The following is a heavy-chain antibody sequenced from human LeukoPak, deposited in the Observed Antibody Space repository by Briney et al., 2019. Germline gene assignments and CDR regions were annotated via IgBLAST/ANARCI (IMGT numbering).Heavy chain of an antibody. J-gene: IGHJ4*02. V-gene: IGHV1-2*02. CDR1: GYTFTCYY. Sequence: ASVKVSCKASGYTFTCYYMHWGRQAPGQGLEWIGLINPNSGGTNYAQKFQGRVTMTRDTSISTAYMELSRLRSDDTAVYYCARDEGVRDYSNYLYAYWGQGTLVTVSS. CDR3: ARDEGVRDYSNYLYAY. D-gene: IGHD4-11*01. CDR2: INPNSGGT.